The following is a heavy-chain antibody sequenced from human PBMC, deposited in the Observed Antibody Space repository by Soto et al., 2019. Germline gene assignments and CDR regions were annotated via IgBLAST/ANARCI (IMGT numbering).Heavy chain of an antibody. CDR3: AKTGGGYCSGGSCYFDY. D-gene: IGHD2-15*01. CDR2: ISGSGGST. J-gene: IGHJ4*02. Sequence: EVQLLESGGGLVQPGGSLRLSCAASGFTFSSYAMSWVRQAPGKGLEWVSAISGSGGSTYYADSVKGRFTISRDNSKNTLYLLMNSLRAEDTAVYYCAKTGGGYCSGGSCYFDYWGQGTLVTVSS. CDR1: GFTFSSYA. V-gene: IGHV3-23*01.